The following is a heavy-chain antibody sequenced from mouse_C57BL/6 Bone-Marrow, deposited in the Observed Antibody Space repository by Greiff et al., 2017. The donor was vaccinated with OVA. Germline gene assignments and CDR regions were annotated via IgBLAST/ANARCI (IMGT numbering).Heavy chain of an antibody. CDR2: IHPNSGST. CDR1: GYTFTSSW. CDR3: TKRTYYYGSSYYY. D-gene: IGHD1-1*01. J-gene: IGHJ2*01. V-gene: IGHV1-64*01. Sequence: QVQLQQPGAELVKPGASVKLSCKASGYTFTSSWMHWVKQRPGQGLEWFGMIHPNSGSTNYNEKFKSKATLSVDKSSRTAYMQLSSLTSEYSAVYYCTKRTYYYGSSYYYWGQGTTLTVSS.